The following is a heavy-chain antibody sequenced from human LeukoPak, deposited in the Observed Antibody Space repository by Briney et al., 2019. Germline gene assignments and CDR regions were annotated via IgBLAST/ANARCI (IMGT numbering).Heavy chain of an antibody. CDR1: GFTFSTYA. J-gene: IGHJ4*02. CDR2: ISGSGDNT. CDR3: AKDYAVGSIDY. D-gene: IGHD3-16*01. Sequence: GGSLRLSCAASGFTFSTYAMSWVRQAPGKGLEWVSGISGSGDNTYYADSVRGRFTISRDNSKNTVSLQMESLRAEDTALYYCAKDYAVGSIDYWGQGTLVTVSS. V-gene: IGHV3-23*01.